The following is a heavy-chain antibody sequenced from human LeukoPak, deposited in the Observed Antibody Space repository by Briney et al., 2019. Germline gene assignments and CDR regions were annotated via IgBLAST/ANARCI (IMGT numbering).Heavy chain of an antibody. D-gene: IGHD6-19*01. CDR3: ARIAVAGTKTYYFDY. J-gene: IGHJ4*02. CDR2: ISAYNGNT. CDR1: GYTFTSYG. V-gene: IGHV1-18*04. Sequence: ASVKVSCKASGYTFTSYGISWVRQAPGQGLEWMGWISAYNGNTKYAQKLQGRVTMTTDTSTSTAYMELRSLRSDDTAVYYCARIAVAGTKTYYFDYWGQGTLVTVSS.